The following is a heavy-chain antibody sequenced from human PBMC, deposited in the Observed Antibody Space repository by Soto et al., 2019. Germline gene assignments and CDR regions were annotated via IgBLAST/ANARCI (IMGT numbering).Heavy chain of an antibody. Sequence: QVQLQESGPGLVKPSETLSLTCSVSGDSIRSYYWSWFRQPPVKGLEWIGYMSNSGSTKYNPSLKSRLSMPMDTSTTQFALRMTSVTAADTAFYNCTRGGSGYSSTWAAYWGQGILVTVSS. J-gene: IGHJ4*02. CDR2: MSNSGST. D-gene: IGHD6-13*01. CDR1: GDSIRSYY. V-gene: IGHV4-59*01. CDR3: TRGGSGYSSTWAAY.